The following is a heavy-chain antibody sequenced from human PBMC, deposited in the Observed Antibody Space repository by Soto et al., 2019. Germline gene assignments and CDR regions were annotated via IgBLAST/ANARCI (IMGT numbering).Heavy chain of an antibody. CDR1: GFTFDDYA. CDR3: AKGDSSSFYYGMDV. CDR2: ISWNSGSI. Sequence: EVQLVESGGGLFQPGRSLGLSCAASGFTFDDYAMHWVRQAPGKGLEWVSGISWNSGSIGYADSVKGRFTISRDDAKNSLYLQMNSLRAEDTALYYCAKGDSSSFYYGMDVWGQGTTVTVSS. J-gene: IGHJ6*02. V-gene: IGHV3-9*01. D-gene: IGHD6-13*01.